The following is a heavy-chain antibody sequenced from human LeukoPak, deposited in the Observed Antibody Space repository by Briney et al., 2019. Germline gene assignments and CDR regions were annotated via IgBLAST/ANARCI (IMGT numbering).Heavy chain of an antibody. CDR1: GFTVSSNY. CDR3: ARVDDSSGYYCDY. Sequence: PGGSLRLSCAASGFTVSSNYMSWVRQAPGKGLEWVSVIYSGGSSYYADSVKGRFTISRHNSKNTLYLQMNSLRAEDTAVYYCARVDDSSGYYCDYWGQGTLVTVYS. J-gene: IGHJ4*02. CDR2: IYSGGSS. V-gene: IGHV3-53*04. D-gene: IGHD3-22*01.